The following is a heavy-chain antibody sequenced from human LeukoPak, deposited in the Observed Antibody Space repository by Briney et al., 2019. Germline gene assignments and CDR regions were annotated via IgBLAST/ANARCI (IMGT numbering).Heavy chain of an antibody. Sequence: SETLSLTCTVSGGSISSSSYYWGWIRQPPGKGLEWIGSIYYSGSTYYNPSLKSRVTISVDTSKNQFSLKLSSVTAADTAVYYCARLDWLSGTWFDYWGQGTPVTVSS. D-gene: IGHD3-9*01. CDR3: ARLDWLSGTWFDY. V-gene: IGHV4-39*01. CDR2: IYYSGST. J-gene: IGHJ4*02. CDR1: GGSISSSSYY.